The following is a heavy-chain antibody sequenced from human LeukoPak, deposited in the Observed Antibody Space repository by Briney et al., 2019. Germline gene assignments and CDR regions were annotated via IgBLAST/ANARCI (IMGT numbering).Heavy chain of an antibody. CDR3: VREVLRDGSYLLDS. V-gene: IGHV3-53*01. Sequence: PGGSLRLSCAAPGLTVSDNFMTWVRQAPGKGLEWVSTIYIAGTTYSADSVKGRFTISRDNSRNTLYLQMNSLRAEDTAIYFCVREVLRDGSYLLDSWGQGILVTVSS. J-gene: IGHJ4*02. D-gene: IGHD1-26*01. CDR2: IYIAGTT. CDR1: GLTVSDNF.